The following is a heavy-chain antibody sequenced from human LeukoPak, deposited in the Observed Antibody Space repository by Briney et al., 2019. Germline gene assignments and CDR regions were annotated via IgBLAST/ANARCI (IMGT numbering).Heavy chain of an antibody. D-gene: IGHD5-18*01. CDR3: ARADVDTAMVVDY. J-gene: IGHJ4*02. CDR2: IWNVGSNK. Sequence: PGGSLRLSCAASGFTFSSYGMHWVRQAPGKGLEWVAVIWNVGSNKYYADSVKGRFTISRDNSKNTLYLQMNSLRAEDTAVYYCARADVDTAMVVDYWGQGTLVTVSS. CDR1: GFTFSSYG. V-gene: IGHV3-33*01.